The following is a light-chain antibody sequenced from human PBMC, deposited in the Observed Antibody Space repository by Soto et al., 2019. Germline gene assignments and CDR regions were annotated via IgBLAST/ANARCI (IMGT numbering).Light chain of an antibody. V-gene: IGKV3D-20*02. CDR2: GAS. CDR1: QSVRSSY. Sequence: EIVLTQSPGTLSLSPGERATLSRRASQSVRSSYIAWYQQKPGQAPRLLIYGASSRATGIPDRFSGSGSGTDFTLTISSLEPEDFAVYYCQQRSNWPLTFGGGTKVDIK. CDR3: QQRSNWPLT. J-gene: IGKJ4*01.